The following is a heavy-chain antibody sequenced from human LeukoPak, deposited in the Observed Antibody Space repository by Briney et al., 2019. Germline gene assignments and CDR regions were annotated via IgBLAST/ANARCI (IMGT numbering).Heavy chain of an antibody. D-gene: IGHD6-19*01. CDR1: GFTFSNYD. Sequence: GGSLRLSCAASGFTFSNYDMSWVRQAPGKGLEGVSSISDSGGSTYYADSVKGRFTISRDNTKNTLYLKMTNLRAADTAVYYCAKDLSRAVAADWFDPWGQGSLVTVSS. CDR2: ISDSGGST. V-gene: IGHV3-23*01. J-gene: IGHJ5*02. CDR3: AKDLSRAVAADWFDP.